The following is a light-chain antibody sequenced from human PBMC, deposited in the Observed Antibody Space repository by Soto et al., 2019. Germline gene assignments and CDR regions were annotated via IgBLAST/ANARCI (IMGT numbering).Light chain of an antibody. J-gene: IGKJ2*01. CDR1: RGIDSY. CDR2: SAS. V-gene: IGKV1-9*01. Sequence: IPLTQSPTSPASSVGDRGTIPFRASRGIDSYLAWYQRKPGEAPKLLIYSASTLQSGVPSRFSGRGSGTDFTLSISSLQPEDFATYYCQQLYTYPYTFGQGTKVDIK. CDR3: QQLYTYPYT.